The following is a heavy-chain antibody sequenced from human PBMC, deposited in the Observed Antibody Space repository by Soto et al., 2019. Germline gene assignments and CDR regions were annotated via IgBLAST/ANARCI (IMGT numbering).Heavy chain of an antibody. D-gene: IGHD2-2*01. Sequence: QVQLVESGGGVVQPGRSLRLSCAASGFTFSSYAMHWVRQAPGKGLEWVAVISYDGSNKYYADSVKGRFTISRDNSKNKLYLQMNSLRAEDTAVYYCARDIVLVPAADYYYYGMDVWGQGTTVTVSS. CDR2: ISYDGSNK. CDR3: ARDIVLVPAADYYYYGMDV. J-gene: IGHJ6*02. V-gene: IGHV3-30-3*01. CDR1: GFTFSSYA.